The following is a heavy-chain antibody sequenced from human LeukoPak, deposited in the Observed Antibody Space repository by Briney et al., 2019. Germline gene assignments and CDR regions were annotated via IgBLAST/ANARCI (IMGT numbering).Heavy chain of an antibody. CDR2: INPSGGST. J-gene: IGHJ4*02. CDR1: GHTFTSYS. V-gene: IGHV1-46*01. D-gene: IGHD6-19*01. CDR3: ARRVLSGWGYYFDY. Sequence: ASVKVSCKASGHTFTSYSMHWVRQAPGQGLEWMGIINPSGGSTSYAQKFQGRVTMTSDTSITTVYMELSRLRSGDTAVYYCARRVLSGWGYYFDYWGQGTLVTVSS.